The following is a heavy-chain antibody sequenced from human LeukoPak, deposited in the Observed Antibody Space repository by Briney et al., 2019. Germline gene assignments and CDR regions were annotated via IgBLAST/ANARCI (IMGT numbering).Heavy chain of an antibody. J-gene: IGHJ4*02. CDR2: INHSGST. Sequence: SETLSLTCAVYGGSFSGYYWSWIRQPPGKGLEWIGEINHSGSTNYNPSLKSRVTISVDTSKNQFSLKLSSVTAADTAVYYCVLHSSWSINYYFDYWGQGTLVTVSS. D-gene: IGHD6-13*01. CDR1: GGSFSGYY. CDR3: VLHSSWSINYYFDY. V-gene: IGHV4-34*01.